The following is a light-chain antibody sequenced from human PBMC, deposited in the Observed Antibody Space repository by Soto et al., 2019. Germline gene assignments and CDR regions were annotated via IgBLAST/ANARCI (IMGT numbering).Light chain of an antibody. CDR3: QQRSNWPPT. V-gene: IGKV3-11*01. CDR2: DAS. Sequence: EIVLTQSPATLSLSPGERATLSCRASQSVSSYLAWYQQKPGQAPRLLIYDASNRATGILVRFSGSGSGTDFTLTISSLEPEDFAVYYCQQRSNWPPTFGQGTKVEIK. CDR1: QSVSSY. J-gene: IGKJ1*01.